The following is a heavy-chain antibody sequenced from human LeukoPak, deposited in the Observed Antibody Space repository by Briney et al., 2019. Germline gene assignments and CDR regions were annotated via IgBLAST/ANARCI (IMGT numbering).Heavy chain of an antibody. Sequence: GGSLRLPCAASGFTFRNVWMSWVRQAPGEGLEWVGRIKSKSDGGTTDYAAPVKGRFTISRDDSKNMLYLQMNSLKIEDTAVYYCTGRANGYWGRGTLVTVSS. D-gene: IGHD4/OR15-4a*01. CDR1: GFTFRNVW. V-gene: IGHV3-15*01. CDR3: TGRANGY. J-gene: IGHJ4*02. CDR2: IKSKSDGGTT.